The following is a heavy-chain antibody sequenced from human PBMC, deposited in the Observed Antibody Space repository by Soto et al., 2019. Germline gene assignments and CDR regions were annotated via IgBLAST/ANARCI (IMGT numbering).Heavy chain of an antibody. D-gene: IGHD5-12*01. CDR2: ISASGGNT. CDR3: AKAKSTSTFTAMDA. Sequence: PGGSLRLSCAASGFTFGSHAMTWVRQAPGKGLEWVAGISASGGNTYYADSVKGRFTISRASSDNSLYLQTDRLRVEDTALYYCAKAKSTSTFTAMDAWGQGTTVTVSS. V-gene: IGHV3-23*01. J-gene: IGHJ6*02. CDR1: GFTFGSHA.